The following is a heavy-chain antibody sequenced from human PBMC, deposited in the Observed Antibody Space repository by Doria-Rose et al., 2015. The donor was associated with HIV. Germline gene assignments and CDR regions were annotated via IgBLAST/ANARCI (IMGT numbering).Heavy chain of an antibody. CDR3: AKDPYYDSSGSFDY. CDR1: TFDDYA. J-gene: IGHJ4*02. D-gene: IGHD3-22*01. Sequence: TFDDYAMHWVRQAPRKGLEWVSGISWSSDSIGYADSVKGRFTISRDNAKNSLYLQMNSLRPEDTALYYCAKDPYYDSSGSFDYWGQGTLVTVSS. V-gene: IGHV3-9*01. CDR2: ISWSSDSI.